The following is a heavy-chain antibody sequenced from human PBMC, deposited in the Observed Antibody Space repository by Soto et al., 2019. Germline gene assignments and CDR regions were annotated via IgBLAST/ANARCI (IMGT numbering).Heavy chain of an antibody. CDR2: IYHSGST. V-gene: IGHV4-4*02. Sequence: PSETLSLTCAVSGGSISSSNWWSWVRQPPGKGLEWIGEIYHSGSTNYNPSLKSRVTISVDKSKNQFSLKLSSVTAADTAVYYCARALYSSSWYIDYYYYGMDVWGQGTKGTSP. CDR1: GGSISSSNW. D-gene: IGHD6-13*01. CDR3: ARALYSSSWYIDYYYYGMDV. J-gene: IGHJ6*02.